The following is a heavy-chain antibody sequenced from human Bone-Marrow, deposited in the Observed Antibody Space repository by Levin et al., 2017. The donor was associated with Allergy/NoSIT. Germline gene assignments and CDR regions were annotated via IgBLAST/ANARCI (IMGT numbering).Heavy chain of an antibody. Sequence: GGSLRLSCAASGFTFSDFGIHWVRQAPGKGLEWVAVIWYDGSNKYYTDSMKGRFTISRDNSKNTLYLQMDSLRAEDTAVYYCARDRYSAVAGIDWTHPLDYWGQGTLVTVSS. CDR3: ARDRYSAVAGIDWTHPLDY. J-gene: IGHJ4*02. V-gene: IGHV3-33*01. D-gene: IGHD6-19*01. CDR1: GFTFSDFG. CDR2: IWYDGSNK.